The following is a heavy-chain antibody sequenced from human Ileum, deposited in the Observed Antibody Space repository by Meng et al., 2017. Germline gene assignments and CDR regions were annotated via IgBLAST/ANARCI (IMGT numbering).Heavy chain of an antibody. D-gene: IGHD4-17*01. CDR3: ARRAHYGDPPR. CDR2: IYYGGST. V-gene: IGHV4-39*01. CDR1: SGSFTNNNYY. J-gene: IGHJ4*02. Sequence: QLRLQESCPGLVKPSETLPLTCSVSSGSFTNNNYYWVWSRRPPGKGLEWLGSIYYGGSTYYNPSLKSRVTISVDTFTNQFSLKLISVTAADTAVYYCARRAHYGDPPRWGQGTLVTVSS.